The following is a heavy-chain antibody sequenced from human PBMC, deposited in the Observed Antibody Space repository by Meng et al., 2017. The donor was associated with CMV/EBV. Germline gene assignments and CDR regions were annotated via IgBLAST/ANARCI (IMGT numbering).Heavy chain of an antibody. V-gene: IGHV1-69*05. CDR2: IIPTFGTA. CDR1: GGTFSSYA. J-gene: IGHJ6*02. Sequence: SVKVSCKASGGTFSSYAISWVRQAPGQGLEWMGGIIPTFGTANYAQKFQGRVTITTDESTSTAYMELSSLRSEDTAVYYCAYSSSKNYYYYYGMDVWGQGTTVTVSS. CDR3: AYSSSKNYYYYYGMDV. D-gene: IGHD6-13*01.